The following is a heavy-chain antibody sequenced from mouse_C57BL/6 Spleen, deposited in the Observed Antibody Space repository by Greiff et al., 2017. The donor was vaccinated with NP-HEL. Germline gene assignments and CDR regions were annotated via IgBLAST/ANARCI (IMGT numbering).Heavy chain of an antibody. D-gene: IGHD2-4*01. CDR2: IYPGDGDT. Sequence: QVQLQQSGAELVKPGASVKISCKASGYAFSSYWMNWVKQRPGKGLEWIGQIYPGDGDTNYNGKFKGKATLTADKSSSTAYMQLSSLTSEDSAVYFCARYDYDAFAMDYWGQGTSVTVSS. CDR3: ARYDYDAFAMDY. CDR1: GYAFSSYW. V-gene: IGHV1-80*01. J-gene: IGHJ4*01.